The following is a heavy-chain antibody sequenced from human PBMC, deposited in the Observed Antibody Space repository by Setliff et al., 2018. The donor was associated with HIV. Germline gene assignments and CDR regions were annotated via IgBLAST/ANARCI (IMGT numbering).Heavy chain of an antibody. Sequence: ASVKVSCKASGGTFSSYPISCVRQAPGQGLEWMGGIIPIFGTTHYAQKFQGRVTVTADESTSTADMQLSSLRSDDTAVYYCARGRNYDSSGYGDYYYYMDVWGKGTTVTVSS. J-gene: IGHJ6*03. CDR1: GGTFSSYP. D-gene: IGHD3-22*01. CDR3: ARGRNYDSSGYGDYYYYMDV. V-gene: IGHV1-69*13. CDR2: IIPIFGTT.